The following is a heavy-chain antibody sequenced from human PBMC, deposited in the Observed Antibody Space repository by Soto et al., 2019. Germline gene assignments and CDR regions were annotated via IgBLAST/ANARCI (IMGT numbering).Heavy chain of an antibody. J-gene: IGHJ6*02. CDR1: GFTFSSYW. CDR3: ARVYKPAFDYYYYCMDV. D-gene: IGHD1-20*01. Sequence: GGSLRLSCAASGFTFSSYWMHWVRQAPGKGLVWVSRINSDGSSTSYADSVKGRFTISRDNAKNTLYLQMNSLRAEDTAVYYCARVYKPAFDYYYYCMDVWGQGTTVTVSS. V-gene: IGHV3-74*01. CDR2: INSDGSST.